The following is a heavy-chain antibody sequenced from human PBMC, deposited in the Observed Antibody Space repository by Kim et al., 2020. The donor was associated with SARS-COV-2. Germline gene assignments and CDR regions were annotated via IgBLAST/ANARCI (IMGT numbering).Heavy chain of an antibody. V-gene: IGHV4-59*01. CDR2: IYYSGST. Sequence: SETLSLTCTVSGGSISNYYWSWILQPPGKGLEWIGYIYYSGSTNYNPSLRSRVTISVDTSKNQFSLKLSSVTAADTAVYYCARGGARSVAFDIWGQGTMVTVSS. CDR3: ARGGARSVAFDI. D-gene: IGHD3-16*01. CDR1: GGSISNYY. J-gene: IGHJ3*02.